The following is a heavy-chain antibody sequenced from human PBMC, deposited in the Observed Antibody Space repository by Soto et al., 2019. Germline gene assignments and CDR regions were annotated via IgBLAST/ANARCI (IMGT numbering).Heavy chain of an antibody. Sequence: SVKVSCKASGGTFSSYAISWVRQAPGQGLEWMGGIIPIFGTANYAQKFQGRVTTTADESTSTAYMELSSLRSEDTAVYYCARGGIVVGDQYAFDIWGQGTMVTVSS. CDR1: GGTFSSYA. CDR2: IIPIFGTA. D-gene: IGHD1-26*01. J-gene: IGHJ3*02. CDR3: ARGGIVVGDQYAFDI. V-gene: IGHV1-69*13.